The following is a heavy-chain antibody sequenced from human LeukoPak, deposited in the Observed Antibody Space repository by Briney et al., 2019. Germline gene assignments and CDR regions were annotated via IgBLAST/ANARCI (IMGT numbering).Heavy chain of an antibody. J-gene: IGHJ4*02. CDR3: ARSHYYDSSGYYYLFDY. D-gene: IGHD3-22*01. CDR2: ISSSGSTI. CDR1: GFTFSDYY. V-gene: IGHV3-11*01. Sequence: PGGSLRLSCAASGFTFSDYYMSWIRQAPGKGLEWVSYISSSGSTIYYADSVKGRFTISRDNAKNSLYLQMNSLRAEDTAVYYCARSHYYDSSGYYYLFDYWGQGTLVTVSS.